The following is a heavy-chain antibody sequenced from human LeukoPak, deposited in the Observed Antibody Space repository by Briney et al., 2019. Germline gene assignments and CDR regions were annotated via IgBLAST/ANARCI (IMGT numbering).Heavy chain of an antibody. CDR1: GFTFSSYA. CDR2: ISGSGGST. CDR3: SLVPLGSGYYSWYFDY. J-gene: IGHJ4*02. V-gene: IGHV3-23*01. Sequence: PGGSLRLSCAASGFTFSSYAMSWVRQAPGKGLEWVSAISGSGGSTYYADSVKGRFTISRDNSKNTLYLQMSSLRAEDTAVYYCSLVPLGSGYYSWYFDYWGQGTLVTVSS. D-gene: IGHD3-3*01.